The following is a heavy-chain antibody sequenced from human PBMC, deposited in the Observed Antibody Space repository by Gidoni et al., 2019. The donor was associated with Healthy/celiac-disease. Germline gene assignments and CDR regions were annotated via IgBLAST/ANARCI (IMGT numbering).Heavy chain of an antibody. CDR2: ISSSSSYI. D-gene: IGHD1-26*01. Sequence: EVQLVESGGGLVKPGGSLRLSCAASGFTFSSYSRNWVRQAPGKGLEWVSSISSSSSYIYYADSVKGRFTISRDNAKNSLYLQMNSLRAEDTAVYYCARDEGSLVGAADYWGQGTLVTVSS. CDR3: ARDEGSLVGAADY. J-gene: IGHJ4*02. V-gene: IGHV3-21*01. CDR1: GFTFSSYS.